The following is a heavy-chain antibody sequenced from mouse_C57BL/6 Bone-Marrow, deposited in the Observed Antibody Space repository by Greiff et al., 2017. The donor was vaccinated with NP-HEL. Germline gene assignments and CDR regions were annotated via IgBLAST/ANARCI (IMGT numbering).Heavy chain of an antibody. V-gene: IGHV3-6*01. CDR1: GYSITSGYY. CDR3: AKYDYDGAYYFDY. D-gene: IGHD2-4*01. J-gene: IGHJ2*01. CDR2: ISYDGSN. Sequence: EVQVVESGPGLVKPSQSLSLTCSVTGYSITSGYYWNWIRQFPGNKLEWMGYISYDGSNNYNPSLKNRISITRDTSKNQFFLKLNSVTTEDTATYYCAKYDYDGAYYFDYWGQGTTLTVSS.